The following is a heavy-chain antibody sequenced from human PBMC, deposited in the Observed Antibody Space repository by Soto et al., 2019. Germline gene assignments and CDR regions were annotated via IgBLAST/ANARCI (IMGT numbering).Heavy chain of an antibody. D-gene: IGHD3-10*01. CDR3: ARAPLCFGEYDYYYCGMDV. J-gene: IGHJ6*02. V-gene: IGHV4-34*01. Sequence: QVQLQQWGAGLLKPSETLSLTCAVYGGSFSGYYWSWIRQPPGKGLEWIGEINHSGSTNYNPSLKSRVTISVDTSKNQFSLKLSSVTAADTAVYYCARAPLCFGEYDYYYCGMDVWGQGTTVTVSS. CDR2: INHSGST. CDR1: GGSFSGYY.